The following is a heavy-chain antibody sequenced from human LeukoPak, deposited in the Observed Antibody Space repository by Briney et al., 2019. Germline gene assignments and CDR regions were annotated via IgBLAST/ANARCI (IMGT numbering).Heavy chain of an antibody. CDR3: ALARSEYHYGMDV. V-gene: IGHV3-33*01. J-gene: IGHJ6*02. CDR1: GFTFNSNG. CDR2: IWYDGSNK. Sequence: GRSLRLSCAASGFTFNSNGMHWVRQAPGKGLEGVALIWYDGSNKYYADSVKGRFTISRDNSKNTLYLQMDSLRAEDTAVYYCALARSEYHYGMDVWGQGATVTVSS.